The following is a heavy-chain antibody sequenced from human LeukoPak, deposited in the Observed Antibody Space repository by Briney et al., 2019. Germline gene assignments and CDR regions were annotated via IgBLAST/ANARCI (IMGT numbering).Heavy chain of an antibody. CDR1: GGTFSSYV. CDR3: ARGALTPGPIAVETTHFDY. D-gene: IGHD6-19*01. J-gene: IGHJ4*02. V-gene: IGHV1-69*13. CDR2: IIPILGAP. Sequence: ASVKVSCKASGGTFSSYVISWVRQAPGQGLEWMGRIIPILGAPNHAQKFQGRVTITADESTGTAYMELRSLRSEDTAVYYCARGALTPGPIAVETTHFDYWGQGTPVAVSS.